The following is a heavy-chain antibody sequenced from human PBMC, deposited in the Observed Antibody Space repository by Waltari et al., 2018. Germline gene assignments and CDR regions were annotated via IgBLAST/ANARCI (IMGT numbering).Heavy chain of an antibody. Sequence: EVQLVESGGGLVQPGGSLRLSCAASGFTFSSYWMSWVCQAPGKGLEWVSSISSSSSYIYYADSVKGRFTISRDNAKNSLYLQMNSLRAEDTAVYYCARSTYYYDTDYFDYWGQGTLVTVSS. D-gene: IGHD3-22*01. V-gene: IGHV3-21*01. CDR2: ISSSSSYI. J-gene: IGHJ4*02. CDR3: ARSTYYYDTDYFDY. CDR1: GFTFSSYW.